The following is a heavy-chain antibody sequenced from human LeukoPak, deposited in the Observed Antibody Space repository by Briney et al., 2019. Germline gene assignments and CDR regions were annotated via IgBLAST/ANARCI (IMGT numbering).Heavy chain of an antibody. Sequence: PGRSLRLSCRSSGFTFGDYVMTWVRQAPGKGLEWVGFIRSKVDGGTTEYAASVKGRFIISRDDSKSIAYLQMNSLETEDTAVYYCTRDYGGFDYWGQGTLVTVSS. CDR2: IRSKVDGGTT. V-gene: IGHV3-49*04. D-gene: IGHD4-23*01. CDR3: TRDYGGFDY. CDR1: GFTFGDYV. J-gene: IGHJ4*02.